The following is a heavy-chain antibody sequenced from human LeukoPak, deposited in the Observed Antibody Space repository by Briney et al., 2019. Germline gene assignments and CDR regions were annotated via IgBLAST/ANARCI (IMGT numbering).Heavy chain of an antibody. J-gene: IGHJ4*02. CDR1: GFTFSNSA. CDR3: ARDPLRYLRVGHYDY. V-gene: IGHV3-21*01. CDR2: IDYDSSHI. D-gene: IGHD3-9*01. Sequence: GGSLRLSCAASGFTFSNSAMNWVRQVPGKGLEWVSSIDYDSSHIYYAASVRGRFTISRDNARNSVYLQMNSLRVEDTAVYYCARDPLRYLRVGHYDYWGQGTLVAVSP.